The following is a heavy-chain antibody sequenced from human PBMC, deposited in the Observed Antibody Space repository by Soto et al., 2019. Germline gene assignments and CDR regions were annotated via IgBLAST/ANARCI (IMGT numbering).Heavy chain of an antibody. V-gene: IGHV3-15*07. CDR2: IKSKTDGGTT. CDR1: DFSFSNAW. Sequence: GGSLRLSCVASDFSFSNAWMNWLRQAPGKGLEWVGRIKSKTDGGTTDHAAPVKGRFTISRDDSKNTLYLQLRSLRGEDTAVYYCAKETTAAVGAYFDSWGQGTQVTVSS. CDR3: AKETTAAVGAYFDS. J-gene: IGHJ4*02. D-gene: IGHD6-13*01.